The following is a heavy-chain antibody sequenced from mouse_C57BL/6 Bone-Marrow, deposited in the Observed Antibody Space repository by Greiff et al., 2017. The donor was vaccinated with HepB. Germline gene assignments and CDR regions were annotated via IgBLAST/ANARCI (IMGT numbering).Heavy chain of an antibody. CDR1: GFTFSSYA. CDR3: TREGHWFAY. Sequence: VKVVESGEGLVKPGGSLKLSCAASGFTFSSYAMSWVRQTPEKRLEWVAYISSGGDYIYYADTVKGRFTISRDNARNTLYLQMSSLKSEDTAMYYCTREGHWFAYWGQGTLVTVSA. D-gene: IGHD3-3*01. V-gene: IGHV5-9-1*02. CDR2: ISSGGDYI. J-gene: IGHJ3*01.